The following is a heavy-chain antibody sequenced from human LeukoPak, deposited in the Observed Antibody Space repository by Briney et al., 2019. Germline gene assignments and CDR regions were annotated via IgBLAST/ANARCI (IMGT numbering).Heavy chain of an antibody. CDR2: ISYDGSNK. V-gene: IGHV3-30*04. CDR3: ARGFYGDYYYYYYMDV. CDR1: GFTFSSYA. Sequence: QPGRSLRLSCAASGFTFSSYAMHWVRQAPGKGLEWVAVISYDGSNKYYADSVKGRFTISRDNSKNTLYLQMNSLRAEDTAVYYCARGFYGDYYYYYYMDVWGKGTTVTVSS. D-gene: IGHD4-17*01. J-gene: IGHJ6*03.